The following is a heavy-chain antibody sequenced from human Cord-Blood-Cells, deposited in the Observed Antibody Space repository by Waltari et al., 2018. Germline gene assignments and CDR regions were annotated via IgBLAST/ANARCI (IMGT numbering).Heavy chain of an antibody. J-gene: IGHJ6*02. Sequence: QVQLVQSGAEVKKPGASVKVSCKASGYTFTSYGISWVRQAPGQGLEWMGWLSAYNGNTNYAQKLQGRVTMTTDTSTSTAYMELRSLRSDDTAVYYCARVIAARWDYYYYYGMDVWGQGTTVTVSS. CDR3: ARVIAARWDYYYYYGMDV. D-gene: IGHD6-6*01. V-gene: IGHV1-18*01. CDR1: GYTFTSYG. CDR2: LSAYNGNT.